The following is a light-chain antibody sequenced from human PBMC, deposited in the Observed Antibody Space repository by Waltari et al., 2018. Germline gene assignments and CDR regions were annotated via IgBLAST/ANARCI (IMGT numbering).Light chain of an antibody. CDR1: QSITNL. V-gene: IGKV1-5*03. CDR2: KAS. Sequence: DIQMTQSPSTLSASVGDRVTITCRASQSITNLLAWYQQKPGKAPKLLIYKASNLESGVPSRFSGSGSWTEFTLTISSLQPDDFATYYCQQYDNYWTFGQGTKVEIK. J-gene: IGKJ1*01. CDR3: QQYDNYWT.